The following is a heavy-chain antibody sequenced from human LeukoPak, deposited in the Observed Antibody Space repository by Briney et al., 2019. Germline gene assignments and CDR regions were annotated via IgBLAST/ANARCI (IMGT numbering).Heavy chain of an antibody. Sequence: NPSETLSLTCTVSGGSISTYYWNWIRQPPGKGLEWIGEINHSGSTNYNPSLKSRVTISVDTSKNQFSLKLSSVTAADTAVYFCARDQKSTSCYDYWGPGTLVTVSS. CDR2: INHSGST. D-gene: IGHD2-2*01. V-gene: IGHV4-59*01. CDR1: GGSISTYY. J-gene: IGHJ4*02. CDR3: ARDQKSTSCYDY.